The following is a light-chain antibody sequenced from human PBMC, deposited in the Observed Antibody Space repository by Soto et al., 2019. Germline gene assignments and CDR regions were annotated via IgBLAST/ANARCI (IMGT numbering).Light chain of an antibody. Sequence: DIVMTQSPDSLAVSLGERATINCKSSQSVLYSSNNKNYLAWYQQRPGQPPKLLIYWASTRESGVPDRFSGSGSGTDFTLNITSLQAEDVAVYYFQQYESTPPTFGQGTKLEIK. CDR2: WAS. CDR3: QQYESTPPT. J-gene: IGKJ2*01. V-gene: IGKV4-1*01. CDR1: QSVLYSSNNKNY.